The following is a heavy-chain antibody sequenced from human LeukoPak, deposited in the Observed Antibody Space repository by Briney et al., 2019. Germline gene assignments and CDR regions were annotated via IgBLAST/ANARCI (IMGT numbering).Heavy chain of an antibody. Sequence: ASVKVSCRTYGYDFITFFVHWVRQAPGQGLEWMTIINPSDNATKVAQKFQGRVNVTTDASTSTVYMELSSLRSEDTAVYFCARDATIRRNGNRYGHPDYWGQGTLVTVSS. J-gene: IGHJ4*02. CDR2: INPSDNAT. D-gene: IGHD5-24*01. V-gene: IGHV1-46*01. CDR3: ARDATIRRNGNRYGHPDY. CDR1: GYDFITFF.